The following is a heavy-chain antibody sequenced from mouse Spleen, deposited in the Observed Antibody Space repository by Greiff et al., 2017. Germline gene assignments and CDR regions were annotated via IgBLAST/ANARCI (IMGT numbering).Heavy chain of an antibody. D-gene: IGHD1-1*01. J-gene: IGHJ4*01. V-gene: IGHV5-6-5*01. Sequence: EVMLVESGGGLVKPGGSLKLSCAASGFTFSSYAMSWVRQTPEKRLEWVASISSGGSTYYPDSVKGRFTISRDNARNILYLQMSSLRSEDTAMYYCAREGHYYGSIYEEDYYAMDYWGQGTSGTVSS. CDR3: AREGHYYGSIYEEDYYAMDY. CDR2: ISSGGST. CDR1: GFTFSSYA.